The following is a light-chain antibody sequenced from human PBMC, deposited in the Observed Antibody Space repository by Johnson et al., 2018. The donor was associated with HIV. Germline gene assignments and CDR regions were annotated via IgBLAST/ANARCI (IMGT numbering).Light chain of an antibody. CDR1: SSNIGNNY. V-gene: IGLV1-51*01. CDR3: GTWDSSLSAYV. J-gene: IGLJ1*01. Sequence: QSVLTQSPSVSAAPGQKVTISCSGSSSNIGNNYVSWYQHLPGTAPKLLIYDNNKRPSGIPDRFSGSKSGTSATLGITGLQTGDEADYYCGTWDSSLSAYVFGSGTKGTVL. CDR2: DNN.